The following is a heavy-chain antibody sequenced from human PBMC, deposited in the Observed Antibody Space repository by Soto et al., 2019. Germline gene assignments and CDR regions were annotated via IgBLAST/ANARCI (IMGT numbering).Heavy chain of an antibody. Sequence: QVQLQESGPGLVKPSETLSLTCTVSGGSISSYYWSWIRQPAGKGLEWIGRIYTSGSTNYNPSIKSRVTMSVDTSKNQFSLKLSSVTAADTAVYYCAREGNYYDSSGPDYWGQGTLVTVSS. CDR1: GGSISSYY. V-gene: IGHV4-4*07. J-gene: IGHJ4*02. CDR3: AREGNYYDSSGPDY. CDR2: IYTSGST. D-gene: IGHD3-22*01.